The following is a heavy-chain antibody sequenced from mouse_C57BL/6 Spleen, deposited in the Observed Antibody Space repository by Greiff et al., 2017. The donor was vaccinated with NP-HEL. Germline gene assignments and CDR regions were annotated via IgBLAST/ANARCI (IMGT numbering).Heavy chain of an antibody. J-gene: IGHJ1*03. V-gene: IGHV5-4*01. CDR3: AREARGGYFDV. CDR2: ISDGGSYT. Sequence: EVKLMESGGGLVKPGGSLKLSCAASGFTFSSYAMSWVRQTPEKRLEWVATISDGGSYTYYPDTVKGRFTISRDNAKNNLYLQMSHLQSEDTAMYYCAREARGGYFDVWGTGTTVTVSS. CDR1: GFTFSSYA.